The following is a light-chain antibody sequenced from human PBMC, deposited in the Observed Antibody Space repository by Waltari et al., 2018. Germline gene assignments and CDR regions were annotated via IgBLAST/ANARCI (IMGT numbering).Light chain of an antibody. V-gene: IGKV1-33*01. J-gene: IGKJ4*01. CDR1: QDINNY. CDR2: DAS. CDR3: QQYDNLPLT. Sequence: DVQMTQSPSSLSASVGDRVTITCQASQDINNYLNWYQQKPGKAPKPLIYDASNLETGVPSRFSGSDSGTDFTFTISSLQPEDIATYYCQQYDNLPLTFGGGTKVEIK.